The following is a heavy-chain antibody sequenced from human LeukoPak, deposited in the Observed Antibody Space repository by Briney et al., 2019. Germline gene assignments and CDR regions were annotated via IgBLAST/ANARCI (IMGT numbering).Heavy chain of an antibody. CDR3: ARVWYSGSYLDY. V-gene: IGHV1-18*01. CDR1: GYTFTSYG. CDR2: ISAYNGNT. J-gene: IGHJ4*02. Sequence: GAAVTVSCKASGYTFTSYGISWVRQAPGQGLEWMGWISAYNGNTNYAQKLQGRVTMTTDTSTSTAYMELRSLRSDDTAVYYCARVWYSGSYLDYWGQGTLVPVSS. D-gene: IGHD1-26*01.